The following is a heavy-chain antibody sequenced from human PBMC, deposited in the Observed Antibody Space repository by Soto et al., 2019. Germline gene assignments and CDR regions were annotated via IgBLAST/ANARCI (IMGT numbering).Heavy chain of an antibody. V-gene: IGHV3-30-3*01. Sequence: LRLSCAASGFTFSSYAMHWVRQAPGKGLEWVAVISYDGSNKYYADSVKGRFTISRDNSKNTLYLQMNSLRAEDTAVYYCARSMVRGVIPPKNYGMDVWGQGTTVTVSS. CDR1: GFTFSSYA. D-gene: IGHD3-10*01. CDR3: ARSMVRGVIPPKNYGMDV. CDR2: ISYDGSNK. J-gene: IGHJ6*02.